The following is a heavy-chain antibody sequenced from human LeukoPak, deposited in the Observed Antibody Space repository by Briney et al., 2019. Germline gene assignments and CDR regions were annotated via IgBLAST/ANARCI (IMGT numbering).Heavy chain of an antibody. D-gene: IGHD6-6*01. V-gene: IGHV4-31*03. CDR2: IYYSGST. CDR3: ARGRSSSVYFDY. CDR1: GGSISSGGYY. Sequence: SETLSLTCTVSGGSISSGGYYWSWVRQHPGKGLEWIGYIYYSGSTYYNPSLKSRVTISVDTSKNQFSLKLSSVTAADTAVYYCARGRSSSVYFDYWGQGTLVTVSS. J-gene: IGHJ4*02.